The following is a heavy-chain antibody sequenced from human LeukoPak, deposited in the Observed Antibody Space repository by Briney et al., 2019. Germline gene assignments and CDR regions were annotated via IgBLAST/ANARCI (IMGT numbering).Heavy chain of an antibody. CDR2: ISGSGGST. CDR1: GFTFSSYA. V-gene: IGHV3-23*01. CDR3: AKDKRPIQSERDAFDI. D-gene: IGHD5-18*01. Sequence: GGSLRLSCAASGFTFSSYAMSWVRQAPGKGLEWVSAISGSGGSTYYADSVKGRFTISRDNSKNTLYLQMNSLRAEDTAVYYCAKDKRPIQSERDAFDIWGQGTMVTVSS. J-gene: IGHJ3*02.